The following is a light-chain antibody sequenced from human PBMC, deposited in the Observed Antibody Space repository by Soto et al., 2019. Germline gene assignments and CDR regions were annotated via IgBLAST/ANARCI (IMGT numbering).Light chain of an antibody. V-gene: IGLV2-23*01. Sequence: QSVLTQPASVSGSPGQSITISCTGTSSDLGSYNRVSWFQHHPGKAPKLMIYEDTKWPSGVSNRFSGSKSGNTASLTISGLQAEDEAEYYCCSYAGSSTWVFGGGTQLTVL. CDR3: CSYAGSSTWV. J-gene: IGLJ3*02. CDR2: EDT. CDR1: SSDLGSYNR.